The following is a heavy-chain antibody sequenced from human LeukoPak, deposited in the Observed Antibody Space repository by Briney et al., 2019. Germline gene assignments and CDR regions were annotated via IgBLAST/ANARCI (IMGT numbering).Heavy chain of an antibody. CDR3: AREVTMVRGVQELDY. D-gene: IGHD3-10*01. J-gene: IGHJ4*02. CDR2: IYYSGST. V-gene: IGHV4-39*02. CDR1: GGSISSSSYY. Sequence: SETLSLTCTVSGGSISSSSYYWDWIRQPPGKGLEWIGSIYYSGSTYYNPSLKSRVTISVDTSKNQFSLKLSSVTAADTAVYYCAREVTMVRGVQELDYWGQGTLVTVSS.